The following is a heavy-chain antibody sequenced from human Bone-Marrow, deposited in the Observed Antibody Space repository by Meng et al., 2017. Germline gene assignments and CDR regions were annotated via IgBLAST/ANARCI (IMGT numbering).Heavy chain of an antibody. V-gene: IGHV4-34*01. CDR1: GGSFSGYY. Sequence: SETLSLTCAVYGGSFSGYYWSWIRQPPGKGLEWIGEINHSGSTNYNPSLKSRVTISVDTSKNQFSLKLNSVTAADTAVYYCAREARCSVTYGGDYWGQGTLVTVSS. D-gene: IGHD1-26*01. CDR3: AREARCSVTYGGDY. CDR2: INHSGST. J-gene: IGHJ4*02.